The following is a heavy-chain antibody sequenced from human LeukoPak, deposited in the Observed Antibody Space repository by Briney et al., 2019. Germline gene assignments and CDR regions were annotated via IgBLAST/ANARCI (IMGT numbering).Heavy chain of an antibody. CDR2: IFHSGSI. Sequence: AEPLSLTCNVSGYSISSGFYWVWIRQSPGEGLEWIATIFHSGSIFYNPSLKGRVSLSVDTSQNQFPLELNSVTAADTAVYYCARMAVSYYYDSSTYSPVAFDVWGQGTMVTVSS. J-gene: IGHJ3*01. D-gene: IGHD3-22*01. CDR3: ARMAVSYYYDSSTYSPVAFDV. CDR1: GYSISSGFY. V-gene: IGHV4-38-2*02.